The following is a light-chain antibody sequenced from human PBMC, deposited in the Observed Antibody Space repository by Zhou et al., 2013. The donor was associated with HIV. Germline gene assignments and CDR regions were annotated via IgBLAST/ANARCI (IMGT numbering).Light chain of an antibody. V-gene: IGKV1-12*01. J-gene: IGKJ4*01. CDR2: AAS. CDR3: QQASSFPPLT. CDR1: QGVGRW. Sequence: IRMTQSPSSFSASIGATVTITCRASQGVGRWLAWYQQKPGQAPKLVIYAASNLQSGVPSRFSGSGSGTNFTLTISSLQPEDFATYYCQQASSFPPLTFGGGTKVEIK.